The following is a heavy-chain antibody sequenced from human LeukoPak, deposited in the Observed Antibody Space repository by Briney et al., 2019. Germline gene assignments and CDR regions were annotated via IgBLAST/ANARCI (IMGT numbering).Heavy chain of an antibody. D-gene: IGHD3-16*01. CDR2: INHSGST. J-gene: IGHJ6*03. CDR3: ARETFTPSYYYYYMDV. Sequence: SETLSLICAVYGGSFSGYYWSWIRQPPGKGLEWIGEINHSGSTNYNPSLKSRVTISVDTSKNQFSLKLSSVTAADTAVYYCARETFTPSYYYYYMDVWGKGTTVTVSS. CDR1: GGSFSGYY. V-gene: IGHV4-34*01.